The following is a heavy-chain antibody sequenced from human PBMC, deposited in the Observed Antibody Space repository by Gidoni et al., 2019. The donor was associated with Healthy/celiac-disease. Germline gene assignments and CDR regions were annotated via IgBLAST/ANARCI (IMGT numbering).Heavy chain of an antibody. Sequence: QVQLVESGGGVVQPGRSLRLSCAASGFTLSSYGMHWVRQAPGKGLEWVAVISYDGSNKYYADSVKGRFTISRDNSKNTLYLQMNSLRAEDTAVYYCAKDWEGGYFDYWGQGTLVTVSS. D-gene: IGHD1-26*01. CDR2: ISYDGSNK. V-gene: IGHV3-30*18. CDR1: GFTLSSYG. J-gene: IGHJ4*02. CDR3: AKDWEGGYFDY.